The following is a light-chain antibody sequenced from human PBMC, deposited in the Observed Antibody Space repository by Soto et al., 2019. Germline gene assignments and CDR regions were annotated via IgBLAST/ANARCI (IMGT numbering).Light chain of an antibody. J-gene: IGKJ1*01. CDR2: GAS. V-gene: IGKV1-5*01. CDR1: QSIRYY. CDR3: QHHNSYSQT. Sequence: DIQLTQSPPTLSASVGDRVTNTCRASQSIRYYLAWYQQTPGKAPKLLIYGASSLQSGVPSRFSGSGSGTEFTLTISSLQPDDFATYFCQHHNSYSQTFGQGTKV.